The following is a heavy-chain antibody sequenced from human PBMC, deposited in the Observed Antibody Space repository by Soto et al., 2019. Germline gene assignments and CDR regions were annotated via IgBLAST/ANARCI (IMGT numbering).Heavy chain of an antibody. V-gene: IGHV3-33*01. D-gene: IGHD3-22*01. Sequence: SLILSCAASGFTFSSYGMHWVRQAPGKGLEWVAVIWYDGSNKYYADSVKGRFTISRDKSTSTAYMELSSLRSEDTAVYYCASHPMIVVAYFDYWGQGTLVTVSS. CDR1: GFTFSSYG. J-gene: IGHJ4*02. CDR2: IWYDGSNK. CDR3: ASHPMIVVAYFDY.